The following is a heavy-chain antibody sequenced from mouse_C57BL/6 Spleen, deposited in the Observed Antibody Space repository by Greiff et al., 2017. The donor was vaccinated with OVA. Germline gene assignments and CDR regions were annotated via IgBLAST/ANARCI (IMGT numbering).Heavy chain of an antibody. CDR3: ARQGGYPYYYAMDY. Sequence: EVLLVESGAGLVKPGGSLKLSCAASGFTFSDYGMHWVRQAPEQGLEWVAYISTGSSTIYYADTVKGRFTISRDNAKNTLFLQMTSLRSEDTAMDYCARQGGYPYYYAMDYWGQGTSVTVSS. V-gene: IGHV5-17*01. J-gene: IGHJ4*01. CDR1: GFTFSDYG. CDR2: ISTGSSTI.